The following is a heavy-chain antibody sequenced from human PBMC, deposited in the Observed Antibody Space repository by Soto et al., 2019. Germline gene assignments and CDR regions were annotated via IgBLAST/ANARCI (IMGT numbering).Heavy chain of an antibody. V-gene: IGHV3-7*01. Sequence: GGSLRLSCVASGFTFGLYWMNWVREAPGKGLEWVAAIKKDGTEDYYADSVRGRFTITRHNAENSVFLQMNSLRAEDTAFYYCARGDDSSFRSRAFDFWGQGTMVTVSS. CDR1: GFTFGLYW. J-gene: IGHJ3*01. CDR3: ARGDDSSFRSRAFDF. D-gene: IGHD3-22*01. CDR2: IKKDGTED.